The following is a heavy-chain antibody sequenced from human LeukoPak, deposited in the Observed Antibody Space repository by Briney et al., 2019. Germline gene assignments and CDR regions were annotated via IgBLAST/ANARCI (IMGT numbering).Heavy chain of an antibody. V-gene: IGHV3-23*01. CDR1: GFTFSTYA. CDR3: AKPFTQAPYAIGWYTCDS. D-gene: IGHD6-19*01. Sequence: GGSLRLSCAASGFTFSTYAMTWARQAPGKGLEWVSGVSSSGAATYYADSVKGRFTISRDNSRSTLYLHMNSLRADDTAVYYCAKPFTQAPYAIGWYTCDSWGQGTLVTVSS. J-gene: IGHJ4*02. CDR2: VSSSGAAT.